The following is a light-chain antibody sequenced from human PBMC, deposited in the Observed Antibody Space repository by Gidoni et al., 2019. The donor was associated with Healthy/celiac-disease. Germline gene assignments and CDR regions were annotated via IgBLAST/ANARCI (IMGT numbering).Light chain of an antibody. V-gene: IGLV2-18*02. J-gene: IGLJ3*02. CDR3: SSYTSSSIFTRV. CDR1: SSDVGSYNR. Sequence: QSALTQPPSVSGSPGQSVTLSCTGTSSDVGSYNRVSWYQQPPGTAPKLMIYEVSNRPSGVPDRFSGSKSGNTASLTISGLQAEDEADYYCSSYTSSSIFTRVFGGGTKLTVL. CDR2: EVS.